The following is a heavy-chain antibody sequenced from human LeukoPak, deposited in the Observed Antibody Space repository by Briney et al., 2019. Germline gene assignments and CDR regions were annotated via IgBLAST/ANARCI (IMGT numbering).Heavy chain of an antibody. CDR2: ISSRSNHI. V-gene: IGHV3-21*01. CDR3: ARDRAVYSDSRGYYPDAFDI. J-gene: IGHJ3*02. D-gene: IGHD3-22*01. CDR1: GFTLSSYN. Sequence: KPGGPLRLSCAASGFTLSSYNMNWVRQAPGKGLEGVSSISSRSNHISLADSLKGRFTIYRDNAKNSLYLQMSSLRAEDTAMYYCARDRAVYSDSRGYYPDAFDIWGQGTMVTVSS.